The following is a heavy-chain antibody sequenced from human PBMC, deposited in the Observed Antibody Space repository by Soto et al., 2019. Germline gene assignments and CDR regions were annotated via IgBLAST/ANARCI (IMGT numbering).Heavy chain of an antibody. CDR3: EHAVAGSYYYSMDV. CDR1: GGSFSGYY. CDR2: INHSGST. V-gene: IGHV4-34*01. Sequence: SETLSLTCAVDGGSFSGYYWSWIRQPPGKGLEWIGEINHSGSTNYNPSLKSRVTISVDTSKNQFSLKLSSVTAAATAVYYCEHAVAGSYYYSMDVCGQGTTVPVYS. D-gene: IGHD6-19*01. J-gene: IGHJ6*02.